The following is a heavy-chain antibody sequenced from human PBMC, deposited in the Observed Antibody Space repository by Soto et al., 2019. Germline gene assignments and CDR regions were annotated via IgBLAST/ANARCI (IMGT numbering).Heavy chain of an antibody. Sequence: GGSLRLSCAASGFTFSSYSMNWVRQAPGKGLEWVSYISRSSDTIYYADSVKGRFTISRDNAKNSLSLQMNSLRADDTAVYYCARAPHIAVAGTTFDYWGQGTLVTVSS. V-gene: IGHV3-48*01. CDR3: ARAPHIAVAGTTFDY. J-gene: IGHJ4*02. D-gene: IGHD6-19*01. CDR1: GFTFSSYS. CDR2: ISRSSDTI.